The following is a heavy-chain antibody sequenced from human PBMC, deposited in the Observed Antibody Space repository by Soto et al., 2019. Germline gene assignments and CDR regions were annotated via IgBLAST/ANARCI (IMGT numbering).Heavy chain of an antibody. V-gene: IGHV1-2*02. CDR3: ASHDPGARFDP. J-gene: IGHJ5*02. D-gene: IGHD1-1*01. Sequence: QVQLVQSGAEVKKPGASVKVSCKAPRYIFTAYFMHWVRQAPGQGLEWMGWINPNNGATHYGLSFQGRVSMTRDTSIITAYMELSSLRSDDTAVYYCASHDPGARFDPWGQGTLVIVSS. CDR2: INPNNGAT. CDR1: RYIFTAYF.